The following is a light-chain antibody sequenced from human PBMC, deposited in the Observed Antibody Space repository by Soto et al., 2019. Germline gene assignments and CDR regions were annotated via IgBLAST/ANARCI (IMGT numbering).Light chain of an antibody. Sequence: QSALTQPASVSGSPGQSITISCTGTNSDVGSYNLVSWYQQHPGKAPKLMIYEGSKRPSGVSNRFSGSKSGNTASLTISGLQAEDEADYYCSSYASSTTPYVFGTGTKVTVL. J-gene: IGLJ1*01. CDR2: EGS. V-gene: IGLV2-14*02. CDR1: NSDVGSYNL. CDR3: SSYASSTTPYV.